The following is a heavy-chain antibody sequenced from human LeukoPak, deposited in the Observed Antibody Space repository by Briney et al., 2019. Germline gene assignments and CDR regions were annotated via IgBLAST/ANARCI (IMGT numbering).Heavy chain of an antibody. J-gene: IGHJ4*02. CDR3: ATTTVVTPALDY. D-gene: IGHD4-23*01. V-gene: IGHV3-66*01. CDR2: IYSGGST. CDR1: GFTVSSNY. Sequence: PGGSLRLSCAASGFTVSSNYMSWVRQAPGKGLEWVSVIYSGGSTYYADSVKGRFPISRDNSKNTLYLQMNSLRAEDTAVYYCATTTVVTPALDYWGQGTLVTVSS.